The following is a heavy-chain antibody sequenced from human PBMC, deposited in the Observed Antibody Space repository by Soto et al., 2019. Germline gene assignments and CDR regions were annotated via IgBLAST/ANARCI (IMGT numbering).Heavy chain of an antibody. CDR3: AGTREIPYYPGMDV. V-gene: IGHV1-69*01. Sequence: QVQLVQSGAEVKKPGSSVKVSCKAPGGTLSSYAINWVRQAPGQGLEWMGGIIPIFGSANYAPKFQGRVTISADESTSTAYMEVSSLRSEDTDVYYCAGTREIPYYPGMDVWGQGTTVTGSS. CDR1: GGTLSSYA. J-gene: IGHJ6*02. D-gene: IGHD2-2*02. CDR2: IIPIFGSA.